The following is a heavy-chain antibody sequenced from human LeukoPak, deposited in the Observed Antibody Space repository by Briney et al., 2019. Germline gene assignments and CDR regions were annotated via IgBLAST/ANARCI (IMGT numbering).Heavy chain of an antibody. CDR3: VRAGSGFDY. Sequence: PGGSLRLSCVASGFTFSSYWMHWVRQAPGKGLEWVSRIDFETDTTTYAGSVEGRFTISRDNTKNTLYLQMDSLRDEDAAVYYCVRAGSGFDYWGQGTLVTVTS. CDR1: GFTFSSYW. CDR2: IDFETDTT. J-gene: IGHJ4*02. V-gene: IGHV3-74*01. D-gene: IGHD2-15*01.